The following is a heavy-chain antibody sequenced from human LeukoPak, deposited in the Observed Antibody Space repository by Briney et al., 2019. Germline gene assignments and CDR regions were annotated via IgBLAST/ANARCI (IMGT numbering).Heavy chain of an antibody. CDR3: AREELSIAAAGTGYYYMDV. Sequence: ASVTVSCKASGYTFTSYYMHWVRQAPGQGLEWMGIINPSGGSTSYAQKFQGRVTMTRDTSTSTVYMELSSLRSEDTAVYYCAREELSIAAAGTGYYYMDVWGKGTTVTISS. D-gene: IGHD6-13*01. V-gene: IGHV1-46*01. CDR2: INPSGGST. J-gene: IGHJ6*03. CDR1: GYTFTSYY.